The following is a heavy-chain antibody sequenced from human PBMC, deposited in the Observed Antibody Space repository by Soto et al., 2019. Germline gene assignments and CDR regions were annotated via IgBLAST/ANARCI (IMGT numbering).Heavy chain of an antibody. CDR3: ARNEGVVVSPYYYYGMDV. Sequence: RSHRSRVSWGSVGVRGCCWSRIRQPAGKGLEWIGRIYTSGSTNYNPSLKSRVTMSVDTSKNQFSLKLSSVTAADTAVYYCARNEGVVVSPYYYYGMDVWGQGTTVNVS. CDR2: IYTSGST. V-gene: IGHV4-61*02. J-gene: IGHJ6*02. D-gene: IGHD3-22*01. CDR1: WGSVGVRGCC.